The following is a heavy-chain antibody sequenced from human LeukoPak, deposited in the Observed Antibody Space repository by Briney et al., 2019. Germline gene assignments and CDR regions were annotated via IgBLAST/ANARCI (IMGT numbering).Heavy chain of an antibody. J-gene: IGHJ5*02. CDR2: FDPEDGET. V-gene: IGHV1-24*01. D-gene: IGHD1-1*01. CDR3: ATIQPYWSWFDP. Sequence: APVKVSCKVSGYTLTELSMHWVRQAPGKGLEWMGGFDPEDGETIYAQKFQGRVTMTEGTSTDTAYMELSSLRSEDTAVYYCATIQPYWSWFDPWGQGTLVTVSS. CDR1: GYTLTELS.